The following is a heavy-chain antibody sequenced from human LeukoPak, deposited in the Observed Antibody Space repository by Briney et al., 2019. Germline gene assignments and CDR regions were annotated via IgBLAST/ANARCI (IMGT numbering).Heavy chain of an antibody. D-gene: IGHD2-21*01. V-gene: IGHV4-39*07. J-gene: IGHJ5*02. CDR1: GDSISNTDYY. CDR2: VSHSGNA. CDR3: VRSVVVDSRSWIEP. Sequence: PSETLSLTCSVSGDSISNTDYYWGFIRQPPGKGLECIGSVSHSGNAYYKPSLKSRVTFFLDTSKNQVSRRLRFLTAADTAVYYCVRSVVVDSRSWIEPWGQETLVTVSS.